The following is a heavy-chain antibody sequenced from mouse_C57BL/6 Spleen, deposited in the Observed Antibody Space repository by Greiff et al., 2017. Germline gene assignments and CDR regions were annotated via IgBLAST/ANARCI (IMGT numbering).Heavy chain of an antibody. CDR3: ARQEGHDGDYAYYFDY. V-gene: IGHV5-9*01. Sequence: EVKVVESGGGLVKPGGSLKLSCAASGFTFSSYTMSWVRQTPEKRLEWVATISGGGGNTYYPDSVKGRFTISSDNSKNTLYLQMSSLRSEDTALYYCARQEGHDGDYAYYFDYWGQGTTLTVSS. CDR2: ISGGGGNT. J-gene: IGHJ2*01. CDR1: GFTFSSYT. D-gene: IGHD2-3*01.